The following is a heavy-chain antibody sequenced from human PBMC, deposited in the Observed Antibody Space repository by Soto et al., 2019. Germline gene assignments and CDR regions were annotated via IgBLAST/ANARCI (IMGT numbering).Heavy chain of an antibody. J-gene: IGHJ4*02. CDR3: AKDGPPHKFDRLGYYFDY. V-gene: IGHV3-9*01. D-gene: IGHD3-9*01. CDR2: ISWNSGSI. Sequence: GGSLRLSCAASGFTFDDYAMHWVRQAPGKGLEWVSGISWNSGSIGYADSVKGRFTISRDNAKNSLYLQMNSLRAEDTALYYCAKDGPPHKFDRLGYYFDYWGQGTLVTVSS. CDR1: GFTFDDYA.